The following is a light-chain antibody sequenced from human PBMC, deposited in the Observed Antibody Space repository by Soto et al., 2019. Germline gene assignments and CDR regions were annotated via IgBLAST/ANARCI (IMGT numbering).Light chain of an antibody. CDR2: GAL. CDR3: QHYDSSPYT. Sequence: EIVLTQSPGTLSLSPGERATLSCRASQSVSSIYLAWYQQKPGQAPRLLIYGALSRATGIPDRFSGSGSGTDYTLTISRLEPEDFAVYYCQHYDSSPYTFGQGTKLEIK. CDR1: QSVSSIY. V-gene: IGKV3-20*01. J-gene: IGKJ2*01.